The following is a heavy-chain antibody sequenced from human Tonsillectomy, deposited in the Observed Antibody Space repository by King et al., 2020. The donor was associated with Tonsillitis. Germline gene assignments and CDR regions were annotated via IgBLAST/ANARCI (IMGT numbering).Heavy chain of an antibody. V-gene: IGHV3-72*01. D-gene: IGHD3-10*01. Sequence: VQLVESGGGLVQPGGSLRLSCAASGFTFSDHYMDWVRQAPGKGLEWVGRTRNKANSYTTEYAASVKGRFTISRDDSKNSLYLQMNSLKTEDTAVYYCARLLRGGGGAFDIWGQGTMVTVSS. J-gene: IGHJ3*02. CDR1: GFTFSDHY. CDR3: ARLLRGGGGAFDI. CDR2: TRNKANSYTT.